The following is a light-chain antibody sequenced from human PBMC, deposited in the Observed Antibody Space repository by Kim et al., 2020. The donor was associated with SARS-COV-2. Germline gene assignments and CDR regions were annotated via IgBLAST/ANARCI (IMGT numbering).Light chain of an antibody. V-gene: IGKV3-20*01. CDR3: QQYGSSHRSPIT. CDR2: GAS. Sequence: EIVLTQSPGTLSLSPGERATLSCRASQSVSSSYLAWYQQKPGQAPRLLIYGASSRATGIPDRFSGSGSGTDFTLTISRLEPEDFAVYYCQQYGSSHRSPITFGQGTRLEIK. CDR1: QSVSSSY. J-gene: IGKJ5*01.